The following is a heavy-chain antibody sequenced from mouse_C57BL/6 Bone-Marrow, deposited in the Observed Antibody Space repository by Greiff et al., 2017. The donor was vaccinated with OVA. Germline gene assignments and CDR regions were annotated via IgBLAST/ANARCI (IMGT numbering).Heavy chain of an antibody. CDR3: VSPLTGFAY. D-gene: IGHD4-1*01. CDR2: IRSKSNNYAT. Sequence: EVQRVESGGGLVQPKGSLKLSCAASGFSFNTYAMNWVRQAPGKGLEWVARIRSKSNNYATYYADSVKDRFTISRDDSESMLYLQMNNLKTEDTAMYYCVSPLTGFAYWGQGTLVTVSA. CDR1: GFSFNTYA. V-gene: IGHV10-1*01. J-gene: IGHJ3*01.